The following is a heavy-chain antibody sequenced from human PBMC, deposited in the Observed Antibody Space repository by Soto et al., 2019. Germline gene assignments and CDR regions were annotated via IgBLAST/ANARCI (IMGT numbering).Heavy chain of an antibody. CDR1: GFTFSHNA. J-gene: IGHJ6*02. CDR2: ISYDGSNK. Sequence: QVQLVESGGGVVQPGRSLRLSCAASGFTFSHNAMDWVRQAPGKGLEWVAVISYDGSNKYIAESVKGRFTISRDNSKNTLFLQMNSLRAEDTAVYYCARGTTTSAFSAMDVWGQGTKVTVSS. CDR3: ARGTTTSAFSAMDV. V-gene: IGHV3-30-3*01. D-gene: IGHD1-1*01.